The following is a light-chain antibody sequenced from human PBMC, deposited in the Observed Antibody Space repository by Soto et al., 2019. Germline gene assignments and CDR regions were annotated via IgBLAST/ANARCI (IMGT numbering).Light chain of an antibody. V-gene: IGKV3-15*01. CDR2: AAS. Sequence: EVVMTQSPATLSASAGERATLSCRASQNVNSNLAWYQQEPGQPPRLVIYAASTRATGIPARFSGSGSGTEFTLTISSLQSEDFAVYYCQQYQSWPLTFGGGTKVEIK. CDR3: QQYQSWPLT. J-gene: IGKJ4*01. CDR1: QNVNSN.